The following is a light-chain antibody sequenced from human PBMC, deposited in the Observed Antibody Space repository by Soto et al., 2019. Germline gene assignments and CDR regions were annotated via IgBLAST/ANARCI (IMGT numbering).Light chain of an antibody. J-gene: IGKJ4*02. Sequence: EIVLTQSPATLSLSPGERATLSCRASQSVTYLAWYQEKPGQAPRLLMFDAPNRATGIPARFSSSGSGTDFTLTISSLEPEAFEVYYCHQRGIWPLTFGGGTKVEIK. CDR2: DAP. V-gene: IGKV3-11*01. CDR3: HQRGIWPLT. CDR1: QSVTY.